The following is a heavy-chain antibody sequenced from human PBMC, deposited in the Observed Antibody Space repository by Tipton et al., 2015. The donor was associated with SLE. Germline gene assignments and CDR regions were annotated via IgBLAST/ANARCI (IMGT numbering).Heavy chain of an antibody. CDR2: ISYDGSNK. Sequence: SLRLSCAASGFTFSSYAMHWVRQAPGKGLEWVAVISYDGSNKYYADSVKGRFTISRDNSKNTLYLQMNSLRAEDTAVYYCARSVGAGGSVDYWGQGTLVTVSS. J-gene: IGHJ4*02. V-gene: IGHV3-30*04. CDR1: GFTFSSYA. D-gene: IGHD1-26*01. CDR3: ARSVGAGGSVDY.